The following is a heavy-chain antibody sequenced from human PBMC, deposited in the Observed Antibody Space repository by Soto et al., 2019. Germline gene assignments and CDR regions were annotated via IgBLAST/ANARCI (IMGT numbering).Heavy chain of an antibody. J-gene: IGHJ6*02. CDR3: ARLVNYYFGMDV. CDR1: GYSFINYW. V-gene: IGHV5-51*01. CDR2: INPGDSET. Sequence: GESLKISCQTSGYSFINYWIGWVRQMPGKGLEWMAIINPGDSETRYSPSFQGQVTISADKSISTAYLQWNSLKASDTAMYYCARLVNYYFGMDVWGLGTTVTVSS.